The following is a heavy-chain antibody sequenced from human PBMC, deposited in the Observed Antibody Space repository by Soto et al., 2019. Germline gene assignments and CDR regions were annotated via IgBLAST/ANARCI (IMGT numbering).Heavy chain of an antibody. CDR1: GFSFSDYV. Sequence: QVRLVESGGGVVQPGRSLRLSCAESGFSFSDYVMHWVRQSPGEGLEWVAVMWYHGRDKFYAESVKGRFTITRDNSKNTLYLQMNSLRAEDTAVYYCARDAGGQSGNFIFDSWGQGALVTVSS. D-gene: IGHD1-26*01. CDR3: ARDAGGQSGNFIFDS. V-gene: IGHV3-33*01. J-gene: IGHJ4*02. CDR2: MWYHGRDK.